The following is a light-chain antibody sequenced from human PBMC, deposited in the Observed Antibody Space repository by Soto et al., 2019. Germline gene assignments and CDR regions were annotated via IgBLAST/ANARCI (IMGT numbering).Light chain of an antibody. CDR3: GTCDSSLSAVV. Sequence: QSVLTQPPSVSAAPGQKVTISCSGSSSNIGNNYVSWYQQLPGTAPKLLIYDNNKRPSGIPDRFSGSKSGTSATLGITGLQTGDEADYYCGTCDSSLSAVVFGGWTKLTVL. J-gene: IGLJ2*01. CDR2: DNN. CDR1: SSNIGNNY. V-gene: IGLV1-51*01.